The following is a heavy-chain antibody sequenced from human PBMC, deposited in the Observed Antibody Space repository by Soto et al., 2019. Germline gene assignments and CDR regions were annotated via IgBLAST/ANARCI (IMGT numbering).Heavy chain of an antibody. V-gene: IGHV4-59*08. CDR3: AATGDFWSDKGLNYYYYYYYMDV. Sequence: QVQLQESGPGLVKPSETLSLTCTVSGGSISSYYWSWIRQPPGKGLEWIGYIYYSGSTNYNPSLKSRVTISVDTSKNQFSLKLSSVTAADTAVYYCAATGDFWSDKGLNYYYYYYYMDVWGKGTTVTVSS. J-gene: IGHJ6*03. D-gene: IGHD3-3*01. CDR1: GGSISSYY. CDR2: IYYSGST.